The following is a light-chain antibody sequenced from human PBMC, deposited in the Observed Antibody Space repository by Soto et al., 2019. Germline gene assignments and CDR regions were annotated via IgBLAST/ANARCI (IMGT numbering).Light chain of an antibody. J-gene: IGLJ1*01. CDR1: SGSIASNY. V-gene: IGLV6-57*01. CDR2: EDN. Sequence: NFMLTQRHSVSESPGKTVTISCTRSSGSIASNYVQWYQQRPGSSPTTVIYEDNERPSGVPDRFSGSIDSSSNSASLTISGLKTEDEADYYCQSYDSSNQGVFGTGTKVTVL. CDR3: QSYDSSNQGV.